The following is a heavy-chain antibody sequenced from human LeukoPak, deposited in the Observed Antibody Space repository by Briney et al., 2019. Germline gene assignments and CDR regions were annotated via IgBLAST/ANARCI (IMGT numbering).Heavy chain of an antibody. J-gene: IGHJ4*02. D-gene: IGHD6-19*01. CDR1: GFTFSGYG. V-gene: IGHV3-33*01. CDR2: IWNDGNKQ. CDR3: ARAIYDSAWFGFDY. Sequence: GGSLRLSCAASGFTFSGYGMHWVRQAPGKGLEWVAVIWNDGNKQYYADSVKGRFTISRDNSKNTLFLQMNTLRAEDTAIYYCARAIYDSAWFGFDYWGQGTLVTVSS.